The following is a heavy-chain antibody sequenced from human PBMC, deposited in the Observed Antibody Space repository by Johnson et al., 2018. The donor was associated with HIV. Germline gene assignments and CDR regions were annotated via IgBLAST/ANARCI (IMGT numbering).Heavy chain of an antibody. D-gene: IGHD3-3*01. V-gene: IGHV3-66*01. CDR2: IYSDGGT. CDR3: ARVKGSTIFGVVRPHGAFDI. CDR1: GFTVSSNY. J-gene: IGHJ3*02. Sequence: VQLVESGGGLVQPGGSLRLSCTASGFTVSSNYMTWVRQAPGTGLEWVSTIYSDGGTSHADSVRGRLTITRDSSTNTVYLQINSLIVEDTAVYDCARVKGSTIFGVVRPHGAFDIWGQGTMVTVSS.